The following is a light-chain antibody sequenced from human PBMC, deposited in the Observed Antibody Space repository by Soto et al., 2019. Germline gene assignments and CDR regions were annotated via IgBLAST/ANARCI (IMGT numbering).Light chain of an antibody. J-gene: IGKJ1*01. CDR1: QSVSSTY. CDR3: QQYGSSPTT. CDR2: GAS. V-gene: IGKV3-20*01. Sequence: EIVLTQSPGTVSVSPGERATLSCRASQSVSSTYLAWYQQKPGQAPRLLIYGASSRATGIPDRFSGSGSGTDFTLTISRLEPEDFAVYYCQQYGSSPTTFGQGTKVDIK.